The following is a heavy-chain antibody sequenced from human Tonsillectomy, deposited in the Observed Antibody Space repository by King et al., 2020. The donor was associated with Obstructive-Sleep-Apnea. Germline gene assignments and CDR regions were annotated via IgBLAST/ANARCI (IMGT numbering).Heavy chain of an antibody. V-gene: IGHV4-59*08. Sequence: VQLQESGPRLVKPSETLSLTCTVSGGSITSHYWSWIRQPPGKGLEWIGYIYYNGNTNYNPSLKSRVTISVDTSRNQFSLKLSSVTAADTAVYYCARHSFITPPVPQPFDYWGQGTLVTVSS. CDR2: IYYNGNT. CDR1: GGSITSHY. J-gene: IGHJ4*02. CDR3: ARHSFITPPVPQPFDY. D-gene: IGHD3-10*01.